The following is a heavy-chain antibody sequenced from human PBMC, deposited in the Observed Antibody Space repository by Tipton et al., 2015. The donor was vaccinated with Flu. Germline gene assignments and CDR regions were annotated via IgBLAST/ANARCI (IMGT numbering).Heavy chain of an antibody. Sequence: QLVQSGAEVKKPGASVKVSCKASGYTFTSYGISWVRQAPGQGLEWMGWISAYNGNTNYAQKLQGRVTMTTDTSTSTAYMELRSLRSDDTAVYYCAREGESGITVFGGVTSGYFDYSGQGTLVTVSS. D-gene: IGHD3-3*01. CDR1: GYTFTSYG. CDR2: ISAYNGNT. V-gene: IGHV1-18*01. CDR3: AREGESGITVFGGVTSGYFDY. J-gene: IGHJ4*02.